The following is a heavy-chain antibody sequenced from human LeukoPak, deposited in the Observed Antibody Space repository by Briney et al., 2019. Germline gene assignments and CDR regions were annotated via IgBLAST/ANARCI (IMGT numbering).Heavy chain of an antibody. Sequence: SETLSLTCTVSGGSVSSGGYYWSWIRQHPGKGLEWIGFTSYSGGAYYNPSLMSRITMSVDRSQNQFSLKLSAVTAADTAVYYCARVVVAATDWFDPWGLGTLVTVSS. V-gene: IGHV4-31*03. D-gene: IGHD2-15*01. CDR1: GGSVSSGGYY. J-gene: IGHJ5*02. CDR3: ARVVVAATDWFDP. CDR2: TSYSGGA.